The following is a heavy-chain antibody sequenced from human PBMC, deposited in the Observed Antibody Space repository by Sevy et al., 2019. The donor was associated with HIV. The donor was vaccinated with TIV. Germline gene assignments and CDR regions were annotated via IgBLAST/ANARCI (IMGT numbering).Heavy chain of an antibody. V-gene: IGHV1-18*01. J-gene: IGHJ6*02. CDR1: GYTFTSYG. CDR2: ISAYNGNT. CDR3: ARVNCCSSASCYHYGGYVCYYYYGMDV. Sequence: ASVKVSCKASGYTFTSYGISWVRQAPGQGLEWMGWISAYNGNTNYAQKLQGRVTMTTDTSTSTAYMERRSLRSDDTAVYYCARVNCCSSASCYHYGGYVCYYYYGMDVWGQGTTVTVSS. D-gene: IGHD2-2*01.